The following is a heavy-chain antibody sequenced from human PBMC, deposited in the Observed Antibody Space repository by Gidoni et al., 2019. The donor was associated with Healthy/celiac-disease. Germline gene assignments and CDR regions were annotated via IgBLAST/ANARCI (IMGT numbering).Heavy chain of an antibody. D-gene: IGHD3-22*01. Sequence: QVQLQQWGAGLLKPSETLSLTCAVYGGSFSGYYWSWIRQPPGKGLEWIGEINHRGSTNYNPSLKSRVTISVDTSKNQFSLKLSSVTAADTAVYYCARGRDEVVVVKSRDFDYWGQGTLVTVSS. J-gene: IGHJ4*02. V-gene: IGHV4-34*01. CDR3: ARGRDEVVVVKSRDFDY. CDR2: INHRGST. CDR1: GGSFSGYY.